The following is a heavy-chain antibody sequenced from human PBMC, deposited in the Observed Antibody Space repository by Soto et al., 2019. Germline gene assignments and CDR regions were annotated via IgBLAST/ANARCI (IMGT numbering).Heavy chain of an antibody. CDR2: IKTKSYGETT. Sequence: EVQLVESGGGVVKPGGSLRLSCAASGFSFINAWMTWVRQAPGRGLEWVGRIKTKSYGETTEYAAPVKGRFIISRDDLINTLYLQMNSLQSEDTAVYYCLTASGWEVGSGAFDIWGQGTMVTVSS. CDR1: GFSFINAW. D-gene: IGHD6-19*01. V-gene: IGHV3-15*01. CDR3: LTASGWEVGSGAFDI. J-gene: IGHJ3*02.